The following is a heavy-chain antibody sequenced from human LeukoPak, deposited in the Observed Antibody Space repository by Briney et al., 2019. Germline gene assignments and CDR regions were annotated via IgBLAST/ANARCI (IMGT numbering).Heavy chain of an antibody. CDR3: ARDGRSGPHFDS. V-gene: IGHV3-33*08. CDR1: GFTFSSYA. CDR2: IWFDGSNK. Sequence: GGSLRLSCAASGFTFSSYAMSWVRQAPGKGLEWVAHIWFDGSNKYFADSVKGRFTISRDNSKNTLYLQMNSLRAEDTAVYYCARDGRSGPHFDSWGQGTLVTVSS. J-gene: IGHJ4*02. D-gene: IGHD1-1*01.